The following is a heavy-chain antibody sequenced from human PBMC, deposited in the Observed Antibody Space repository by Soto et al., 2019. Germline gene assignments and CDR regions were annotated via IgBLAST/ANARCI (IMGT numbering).Heavy chain of an antibody. D-gene: IGHD3-22*01. CDR1: GGSISSGDYY. J-gene: IGHJ5*02. CDR2: IYYSGST. Sequence: SETLSLTCTVSGGSISSGDYYWSWIRQPPGKGLEWIGYIYYSGSTYYNPSLKSRVTISVDTSKNQFSLKLSSVTAADTAVYYCARGVYYYDSSGYPLNWFDPWGQGTLVTVSS. V-gene: IGHV4-30-4*01. CDR3: ARGVYYYDSSGYPLNWFDP.